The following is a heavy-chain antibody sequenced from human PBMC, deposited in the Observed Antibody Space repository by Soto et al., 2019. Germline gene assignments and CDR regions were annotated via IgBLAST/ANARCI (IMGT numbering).Heavy chain of an antibody. V-gene: IGHV1-69*06. CDR1: GDTFTSYY. J-gene: IGHJ6*02. CDR2: IIPIFGTA. D-gene: IGHD1-26*01. Sequence: SAKVTSKASGDTFTSYYMHWVRQAPGQGLEWMGGIIPIFGTANYAQKFQGRVTITADKSTSTAYMELSSLRSEDTAVYYCASDGSSPYYYYGMDVWGQGTTVTVSS. CDR3: ASDGSSPYYYYGMDV.